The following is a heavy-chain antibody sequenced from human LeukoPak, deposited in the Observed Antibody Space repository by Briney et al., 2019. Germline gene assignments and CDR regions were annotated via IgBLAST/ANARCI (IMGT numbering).Heavy chain of an antibody. CDR3: ARDLLYRRPFDI. J-gene: IGHJ3*02. CDR1: GYTFTSYG. D-gene: IGHD1-14*01. Sequence: ASVKVSCKASGYTFTSYGISWVRQAPGQGLEWMGWISAYNGNTNYAQELQGRVTMTTDTSTSTAYMELRSLRSDDTAVYYCARDLLYRRPFDIWGQGTMVTVSS. V-gene: IGHV1-18*01. CDR2: ISAYNGNT.